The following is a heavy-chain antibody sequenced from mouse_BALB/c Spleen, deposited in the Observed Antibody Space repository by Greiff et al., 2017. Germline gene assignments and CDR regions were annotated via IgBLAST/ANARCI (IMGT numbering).Heavy chain of an antibody. CDR2: INPYNGGT. CDR3: ARGYYGNHGAMDY. Sequence: EVKLQESGPELVKPGASMKISCKASGYSFTGYTMNWVKQSHGKNLEWIGLINPYNGGTSYNQKFKGKATLTVDKSSSTAYMELLSLTSEDSAVYYCARGYYGNHGAMDYWGQGTSVTVSS. D-gene: IGHD2-1*01. V-gene: IGHV1-18*01. J-gene: IGHJ4*01. CDR1: GYSFTGYT.